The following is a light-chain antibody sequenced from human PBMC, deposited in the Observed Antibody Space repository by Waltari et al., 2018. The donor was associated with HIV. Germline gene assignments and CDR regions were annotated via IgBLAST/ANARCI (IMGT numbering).Light chain of an antibody. Sequence: DIQMTQSPSTLSASVGDRVTITCRATQSISTWLAWYQQKPGKAPKLLIYEASSVESGVPSRFSGSGSGTEFTLTISSLQPDDFATYYCQQYNTYPYTFGQGTKAEIK. V-gene: IGKV1-5*03. CDR2: EAS. CDR3: QQYNTYPYT. CDR1: QSISTW. J-gene: IGKJ2*01.